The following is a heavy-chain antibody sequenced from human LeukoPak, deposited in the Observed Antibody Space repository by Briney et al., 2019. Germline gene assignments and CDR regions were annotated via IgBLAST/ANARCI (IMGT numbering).Heavy chain of an antibody. D-gene: IGHD3-22*01. Sequence: GGSLILSCAASGFTFSSYYMNWVRQAPGKGLEWVSSISSSGSYIYYADSVKGRFTISRDNAKNSLYLQMNTLRAEDTAVYYCARARDYCDSSGYDYWGQGTLVTVSS. CDR2: ISSSGSYI. V-gene: IGHV3-21*01. J-gene: IGHJ4*02. CDR1: GFTFSSYY. CDR3: ARARDYCDSSGYDY.